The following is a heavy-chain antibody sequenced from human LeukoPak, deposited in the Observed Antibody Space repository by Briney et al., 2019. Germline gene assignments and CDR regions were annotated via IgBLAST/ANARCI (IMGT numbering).Heavy chain of an antibody. CDR3: AKAGVLPTGDWFSP. Sequence: SETLSLTFTVSGASISSPTFYWGWTRPSPGKGLEWIGNVYHTGSSFYTASLKSRVTISIDTSKNQFSLNLMSVTAADTAIYFCAKAGVLPTGDWFSPWGPGILVTVSS. J-gene: IGHJ5*02. D-gene: IGHD4-17*01. CDR2: VYHTGSS. V-gene: IGHV4-39*07. CDR1: GASISSPTFY.